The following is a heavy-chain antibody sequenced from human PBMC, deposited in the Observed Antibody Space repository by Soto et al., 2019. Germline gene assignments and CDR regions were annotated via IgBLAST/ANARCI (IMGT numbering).Heavy chain of an antibody. CDR3: ARARFLEWLLDNYYYYGMDV. CDR2: INHSGST. CDR1: GGSFSGYY. D-gene: IGHD3-3*01. J-gene: IGHJ6*04. Sequence: SETLSLTCAVYGGSFSGYYWSWIRQPPGKGLEWIGEINHSGSTNYTPSLKSRVTISVDTSKNQFSLKLSSVTAADTAVYYCARARFLEWLLDNYYYYGMDVWGEGTTVTVSA. V-gene: IGHV4-34*01.